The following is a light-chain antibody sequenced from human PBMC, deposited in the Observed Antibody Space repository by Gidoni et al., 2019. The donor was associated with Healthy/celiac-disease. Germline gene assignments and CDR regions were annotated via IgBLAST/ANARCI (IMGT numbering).Light chain of an antibody. CDR3: QSYDSSLSGFYV. CDR1: SSNIGAGYE. J-gene: IGLJ1*01. CDR2: GNS. V-gene: IGLV1-40*01. Sequence: SVLTQPPSVSAAPGQRVTISCTGSSSNIGAGYEVHWYQQLPGTAPKLLIYGNSNRPSGVPDRFSGSKSGTSASLAITGLQAEDEADYYCQSYDSSLSGFYVFGTGTKVTVL.